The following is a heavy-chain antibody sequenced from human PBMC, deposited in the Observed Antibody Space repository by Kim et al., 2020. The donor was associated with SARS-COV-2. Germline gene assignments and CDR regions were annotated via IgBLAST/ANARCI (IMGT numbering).Heavy chain of an antibody. J-gene: IGHJ4*02. D-gene: IGHD2-8*02. CDR1: GFTFSTYT. CDR3: AKEFRVTTHTTGGYVFDS. Sequence: GGSLRLSCAASGFTFSTYTMNWVRQAPGKGLEWVSGISCGGSSTYYADSVKGRFTISRDNSKNTLYLQMNSLRAEDTAVYYCAKEFRVTTHTTGGYVFDSWGQGTPVTVSS. V-gene: IGHV3-23*01. CDR2: ISCGGSST.